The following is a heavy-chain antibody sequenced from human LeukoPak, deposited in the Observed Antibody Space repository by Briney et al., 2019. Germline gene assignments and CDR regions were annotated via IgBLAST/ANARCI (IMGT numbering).Heavy chain of an antibody. CDR1: GFTFSSYG. J-gene: IGHJ4*02. V-gene: IGHV3-30*18. CDR2: ISYDGSNK. Sequence: GGSLRLSCAASGFTFSSYGMHWVRQAPGKGLEWVAVISYDGSNKYYADSVKGRFTISRDNSKNTLYLQMNSLRAEDTAVYYCAKSARGRFLEWLSWDWGQGTLVTASS. D-gene: IGHD3-3*01. CDR3: AKSARGRFLEWLSWD.